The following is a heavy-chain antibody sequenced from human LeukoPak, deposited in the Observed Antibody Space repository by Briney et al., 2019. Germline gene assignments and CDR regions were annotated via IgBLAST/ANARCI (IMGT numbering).Heavy chain of an antibody. CDR2: IYYSGST. CDR1: GGSISSYY. CDR3: ARRTYYYDSSGQYFDV. J-gene: IGHJ3*01. D-gene: IGHD3-22*01. Sequence: SETLSLTCTGSGGSISSYYWSWIRQPPGKGLEWIGYIYYSGSTNYNPSLKSRVTISVDTSKNQFSLKLSSVTAADTAVYYCARRTYYYDSSGQYFDVWRQGTMVTVSS. V-gene: IGHV4-59*01.